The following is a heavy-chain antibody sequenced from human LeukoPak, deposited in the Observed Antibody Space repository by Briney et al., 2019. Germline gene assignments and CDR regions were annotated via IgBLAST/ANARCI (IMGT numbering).Heavy chain of an antibody. Sequence: ASVTVSFKASGYTFTNYAINWVRQAPGQGLEWMGWISVYNDNTKSAQKIQDRVTMTTDTSTNTAYMELRSLRSDDTAMYYCARGQKMVTAIRPLYYMDVWGKGTTVTVSS. CDR3: ARGQKMVTAIRPLYYMDV. J-gene: IGHJ6*03. CDR2: ISVYNDNT. D-gene: IGHD2-21*02. CDR1: GYTFTNYA. V-gene: IGHV1-18*01.